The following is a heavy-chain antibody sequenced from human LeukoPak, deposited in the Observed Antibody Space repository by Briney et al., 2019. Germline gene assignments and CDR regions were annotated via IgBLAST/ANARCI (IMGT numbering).Heavy chain of an antibody. J-gene: IGHJ4*02. CDR3: VRQGYPDY. Sequence: GESLKISCKGSGYSFTTYWIGWVRQMAGKGLEWVGVIYPTESGPKYGPSFQGQVTISADRSINTAYLQWSSLKASDTAMYYCVRQGYPDYWGQGTLVTVSS. CDR2: IYPTESGP. V-gene: IGHV5-51*01. D-gene: IGHD6-13*01. CDR1: GYSFTTYW.